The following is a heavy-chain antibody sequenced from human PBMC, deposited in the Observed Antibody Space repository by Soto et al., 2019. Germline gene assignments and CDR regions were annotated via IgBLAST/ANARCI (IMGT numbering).Heavy chain of an antibody. J-gene: IGHJ6*02. CDR1: GGSFSGYY. CDR3: ASLYSSSQYYYYYYGMDV. V-gene: IGHV4-34*01. D-gene: IGHD6-6*01. CDR2: INHSGST. Sequence: ETLSLTCAVYGGSFSGYYWSWIRQPPGKGLEWIGEINHSGSTNYNPSLKSRVTISVDTSKNQFSLKLSSVTAADTAVYYCASLYSSSQYYYYYYGMDVWGQGTTVTVSS.